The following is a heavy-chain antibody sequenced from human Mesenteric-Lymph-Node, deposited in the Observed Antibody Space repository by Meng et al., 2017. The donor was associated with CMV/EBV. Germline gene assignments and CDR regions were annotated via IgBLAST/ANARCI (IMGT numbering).Heavy chain of an antibody. CDR3: ARDHQLYYGSGSSGIDY. Sequence: FTFSSYAMHWVRQARGKGLEWVTFVSYDGSDEYYADSVKGRFTISRDNSKNTVYLQMNSLRVEDTAVFYCARDHQLYYGSGSSGIDYWGQGTLVPSPQ. J-gene: IGHJ4*02. V-gene: IGHV3-30*04. D-gene: IGHD3-10*01. CDR2: VSYDGSDE. CDR1: FTFSSYA.